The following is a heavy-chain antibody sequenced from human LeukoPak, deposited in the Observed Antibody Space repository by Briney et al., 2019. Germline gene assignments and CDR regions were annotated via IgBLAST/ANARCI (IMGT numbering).Heavy chain of an antibody. CDR3: ARGESVAMGSIDY. V-gene: IGHV3-30*04. J-gene: IGHJ4*02. D-gene: IGHD2-2*01. CDR1: GFTFSSYA. CDR2: ISYDGSNK. Sequence: GGSLRLSCAASGFTFSSYAMHWVRQAPGKGLEWVAVISYDGSNKYYADSVKGRFTISRDNSKNTLYLQMDSMTTEDTAVYYCARGESVAMGSIDYWGQGTLVTVSS.